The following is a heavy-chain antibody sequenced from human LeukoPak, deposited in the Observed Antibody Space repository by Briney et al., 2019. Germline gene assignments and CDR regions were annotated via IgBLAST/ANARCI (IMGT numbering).Heavy chain of an antibody. J-gene: IGHJ4*02. CDR3: ARGGYSSSWYQRKDYFDY. D-gene: IGHD6-13*01. CDR2: INPNSGGT. Sequence: ASVKVSCKASGYTFTGYYMHWVRQAPGQGLEWMGWINPNSGGTNYAQKFQGRVTMTRDTSISTAYMELSRLRSDDTAVYYCARGGYSSSWYQRKDYFDYWGQGTLVTVSS. V-gene: IGHV1-2*02. CDR1: GYTFTGYY.